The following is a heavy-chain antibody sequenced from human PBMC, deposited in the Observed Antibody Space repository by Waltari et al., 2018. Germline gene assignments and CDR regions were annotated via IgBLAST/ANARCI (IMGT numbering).Heavy chain of an antibody. CDR2: IYPGDSDT. J-gene: IGHJ6*02. CDR1: GYSFGSFY. D-gene: IGHD1-1*01. CDR3: ARLRQPASYYYGMDV. Sequence: EVQLVQSGAEVKKSGESLTIYCKSSGYSFGSFYIAWVRQMPGKGLEWMGIIYPGDSDTRYSPSFQGQVTISVDRSINTAYLQWGSLKATDTAMYYCARLRQPASYYYGMDVWGQGTTITVSS. V-gene: IGHV5-51*01.